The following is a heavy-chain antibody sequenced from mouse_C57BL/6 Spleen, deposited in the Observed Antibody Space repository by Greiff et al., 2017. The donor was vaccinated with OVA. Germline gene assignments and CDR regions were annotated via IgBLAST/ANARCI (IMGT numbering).Heavy chain of an antibody. J-gene: IGHJ3*01. V-gene: IGHV1-50*01. CDR3: ARRDGYPAWFAY. CDR1: GYTFTSYW. Sequence: VQLQQPGAELVKPGASVKLSCKASGYTFTSYWMQWVKQRPGQGLEWIGEIDPSASYTNYNQKFKGKATLTVDTSSSTAYMQLSSLTSEDSAVYYCARRDGYPAWFAYWGQGTLVTVSA. D-gene: IGHD2-3*01. CDR2: IDPSASYT.